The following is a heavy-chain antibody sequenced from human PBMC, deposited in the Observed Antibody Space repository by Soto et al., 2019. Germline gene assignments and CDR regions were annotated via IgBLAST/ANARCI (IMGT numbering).Heavy chain of an antibody. J-gene: IGHJ4*02. V-gene: IGHV4-34*01. CDR3: ARLAVAATRTKDY. CDR2: INQSGST. CDR1: GGSFSGYY. Sequence: QVQLQQWGAGLLKPSETLSLTCAVYGGSFSGYYWSWIRQPPGKGLEWIGEINQSGSTKYNSSLKGRVTISVDTSKNQFSLKLSSVTAADTGVYYCARLAVAATRTKDYLGQGTLVTVSS. D-gene: IGHD6-19*01.